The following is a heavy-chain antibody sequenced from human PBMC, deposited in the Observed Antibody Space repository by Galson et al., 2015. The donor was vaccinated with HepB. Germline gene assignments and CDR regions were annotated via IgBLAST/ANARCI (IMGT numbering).Heavy chain of an antibody. Sequence: SLRLSCAASGFTFSSYAMHWVRQAPGKGLEWVAVISYDGSNKYYADSVKGRFTISRDNSKNTLYLQMNSLRAEDTAVYYCARDRDVVVVPAAPNWYFDLWGRGTLVTVSS. CDR3: ARDRDVVVVPAAPNWYFDL. J-gene: IGHJ2*01. CDR1: GFTFSSYA. V-gene: IGHV3-30*04. CDR2: ISYDGSNK. D-gene: IGHD2-2*01.